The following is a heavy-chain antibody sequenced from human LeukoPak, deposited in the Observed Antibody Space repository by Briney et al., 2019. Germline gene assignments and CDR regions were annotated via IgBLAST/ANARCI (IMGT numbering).Heavy chain of an antibody. D-gene: IGHD6-13*01. CDR1: GFTFSSYS. CDR2: ISSSSSYI. V-gene: IGHV3-21*01. Sequence: KSGGSLRLSCAASGFTFSSYSMNWVRQAPGKGLEWVSSISSSSSYIYYADSVKGRFTISRDNAKNSLYLQMNSLRAEDTAVYYCASSPSSSSWYRAVYYYYYMDVWGKGTTVTVSS. J-gene: IGHJ6*03. CDR3: ASSPSSSSWYRAVYYYYYMDV.